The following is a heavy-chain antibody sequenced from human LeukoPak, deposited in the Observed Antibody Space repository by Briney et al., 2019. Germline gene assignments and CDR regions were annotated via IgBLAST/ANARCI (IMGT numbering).Heavy chain of an antibody. V-gene: IGHV3-15*01. CDR3: TWLAKVSSTGDR. CDR1: GLTFSDAW. D-gene: IGHD2-8*02. CDR2: IKSKRGGETR. Sequence: GGSLRLSCGVSGLTFSDAWMSWVRQAPGKGLEWVGRIKSKRGGETRDYAAPVQGRFIISRDDTINTVYLQMNSLKTEDTAVYYCTWLAKVSSTGDRWGQGTLVSVSS. J-gene: IGHJ5*02.